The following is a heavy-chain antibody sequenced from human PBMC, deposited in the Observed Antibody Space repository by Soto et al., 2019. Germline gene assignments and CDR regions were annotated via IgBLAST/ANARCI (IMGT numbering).Heavy chain of an antibody. CDR1: GYTFTNYA. CDR2: ISAYNGNT. CDR3: ARAWFGDFVYYFDY. Sequence: QVQLVQSGAEVKKPGASVKVSCKASGYTFTNYAISWVRQAPGQGLEWMGWISAYNGNTNYAQKLQGRVTMTTDTATSPASMELRSLKSDDTAVYYCARAWFGDFVYYFDYWGQGTLVTVSS. J-gene: IGHJ4*02. V-gene: IGHV1-18*01. D-gene: IGHD3-10*01.